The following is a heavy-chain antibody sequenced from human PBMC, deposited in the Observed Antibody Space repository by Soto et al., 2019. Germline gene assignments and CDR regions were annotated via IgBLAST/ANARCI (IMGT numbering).Heavy chain of an antibody. CDR1: GYTFTSYD. CDR3: ATERASGSYYTPWFDP. Sequence: QVQLVQSGAEVKKPGASVKVSCKASGYTFTSYDINWVRQATGQGLEWMGWMNPNSGNTGYAQKCQGRVTMTRNTPISPAYMELCSPRSADTAVYYCATERASGSYYTPWFDPWGQGTLVTVSS. CDR2: MNPNSGNT. J-gene: IGHJ5*02. D-gene: IGHD3-10*01. V-gene: IGHV1-8*01.